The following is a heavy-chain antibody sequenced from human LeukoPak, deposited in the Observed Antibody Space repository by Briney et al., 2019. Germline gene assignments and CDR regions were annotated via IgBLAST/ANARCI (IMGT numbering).Heavy chain of an antibody. CDR3: ARYVVYGSGKYYFDY. V-gene: IGHV4-39*01. CDR1: GGSISSGGYY. Sequence: SQTLSLTCTVSGGSISSGGYYWSWIRQPPGKGLEWIASINYSGSTYYNPSLKSRVTISVDTSENQFSLKLSSVTAADTAVYYCARYVVYGSGKYYFDYWGQGTLVTVSS. D-gene: IGHD3-10*01. J-gene: IGHJ4*02. CDR2: INYSGST.